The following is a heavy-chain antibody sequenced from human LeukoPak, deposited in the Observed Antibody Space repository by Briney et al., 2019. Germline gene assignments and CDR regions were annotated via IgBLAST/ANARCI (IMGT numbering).Heavy chain of an antibody. D-gene: IGHD6-19*01. CDR1: GFTFSDYY. CDR2: ISSSGSTI. J-gene: IGHJ4*02. CDR3: AREGAVAAVFDY. Sequence: PGGSLRLSCAASGFTFSDYYMSWTRQAPGKGLEWVSYISSSGSTIYYADSVKGRFTISRDNAKNSLYLQMDSLRAEDTAVYYCAREGAVAAVFDYWGQGTLVTVSS. V-gene: IGHV3-11*01.